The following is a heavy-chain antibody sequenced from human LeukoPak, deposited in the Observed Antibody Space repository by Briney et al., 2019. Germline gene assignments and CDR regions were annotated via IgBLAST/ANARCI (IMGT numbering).Heavy chain of an antibody. CDR2: IYYSGST. CDR3: AREGNGYGGTLDY. CDR1: GGSISSYY. V-gene: IGHV4-59*01. J-gene: IGHJ4*02. Sequence: KPSETLSLTCTVPGGSISSYYWSWIRQPPGKGLEWIGYIYYSGSTNYNPSLKSRVTISVDTSKNQFSLKLSSVTAADTAVYYCAREGNGYGGTLDYWGQGTLVTVSS. D-gene: IGHD4-23*01.